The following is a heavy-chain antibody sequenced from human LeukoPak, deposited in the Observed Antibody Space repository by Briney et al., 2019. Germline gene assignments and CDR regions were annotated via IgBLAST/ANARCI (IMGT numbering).Heavy chain of an antibody. V-gene: IGHV4-30-4*08. CDR2: IYYSGST. CDR3: ARDSSGYLFDY. D-gene: IGHD3-22*01. CDR1: GGSISSGDYY. J-gene: IGHJ4*02. Sequence: SETLSPTCTVSGGSISSGDYYWSWIRQPPGKGLEWIGYIYYSGSTYYNPSLKSRVTISVDTSKNQFSLKLSSVTAADTAVYYCARDSSGYLFDYWGQGTLVTVSS.